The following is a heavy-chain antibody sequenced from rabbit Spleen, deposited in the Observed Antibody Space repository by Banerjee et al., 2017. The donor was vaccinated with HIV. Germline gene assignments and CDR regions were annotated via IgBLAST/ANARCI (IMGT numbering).Heavy chain of an antibody. V-gene: IGHV1S43*01. D-gene: IGHD5-1*01. Sequence: QEQLEESGGDLVKPGASLTLTCKASGLDFSSNYWICWVRQAPGKGLEWIGYIEPIFGNTYYANWVNGRFTISSHNAQNTLYLQLSSLTAADTATYFCARDLVAVIGWNFNLWGQGTLVTVS. CDR3: ARDLVAVIGWNFNL. CDR2: IEPIFGNT. CDR1: GLDFSSNYW. J-gene: IGHJ4*01.